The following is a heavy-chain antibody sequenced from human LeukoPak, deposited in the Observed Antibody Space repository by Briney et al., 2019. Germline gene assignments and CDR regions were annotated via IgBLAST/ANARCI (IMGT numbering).Heavy chain of an antibody. CDR2: INHSGST. J-gene: IGHJ4*02. CDR1: GGSFSGYY. D-gene: IGHD5/OR15-5a*01. Sequence: SETLSLTCAVYGGSFSGYYWSWIRQPPGKGPEWIGEINHSGSTNYNPSLKSRVTISVDTSKNQFSLKLSSVTAADTAVYYCARVSSDYWGQGTLVTVSS. CDR3: ARVSSDY. V-gene: IGHV4-34*01.